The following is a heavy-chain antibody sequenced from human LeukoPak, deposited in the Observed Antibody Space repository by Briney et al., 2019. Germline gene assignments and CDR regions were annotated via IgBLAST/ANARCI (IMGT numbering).Heavy chain of an antibody. CDR1: GGSISSGSYY. V-gene: IGHV4-61*02. Sequence: PSETLSLTCTVSGGSISSGSYYWSWIRQPAGKGLEWIGRIYSSGSTNYNPSLKSRVTISLDTSKNQFSLKLSSVTAPDTAVYYCARQYSDILTGWTRYNWFDPWGQGTLVTVSS. J-gene: IGHJ5*02. CDR3: ARQYSDILTGWTRYNWFDP. CDR2: IYSSGST. D-gene: IGHD3-9*01.